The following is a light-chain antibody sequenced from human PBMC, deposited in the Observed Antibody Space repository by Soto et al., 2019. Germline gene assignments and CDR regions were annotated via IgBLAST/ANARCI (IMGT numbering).Light chain of an antibody. V-gene: IGKV1-39*01. CDR3: QQSYSTPPT. CDR1: QSISSY. J-gene: IGKJ5*01. Sequence: DIQLTQSPSFLSASVGDRVTITCRASQSISSYLNWHQQKPGKAPKLLIYAASSLQSGVPSRFSGSGSGTDFTLTISSLQPEDFATYYCQQSYSTPPTFGQGTRLEIK. CDR2: AAS.